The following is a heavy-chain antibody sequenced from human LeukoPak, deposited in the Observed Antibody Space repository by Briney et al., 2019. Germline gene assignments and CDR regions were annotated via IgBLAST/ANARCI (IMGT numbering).Heavy chain of an antibody. Sequence: GGSLRLSCAASGFTSSSYWMSWVRQAPGKGLEWVANIKQDGSEKYYVDSVKGRFTISRDNAKNSLYLQMNSLRAEDTAVYYCARRRGGYCSSTSCYGGFDIWGQGTMVTVSS. CDR1: GFTSSSYW. D-gene: IGHD2-2*01. CDR2: IKQDGSEK. V-gene: IGHV3-7*01. J-gene: IGHJ3*02. CDR3: ARRRGGYCSSTSCYGGFDI.